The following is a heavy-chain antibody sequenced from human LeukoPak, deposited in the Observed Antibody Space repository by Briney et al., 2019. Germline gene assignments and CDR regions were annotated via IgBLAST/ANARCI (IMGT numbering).Heavy chain of an antibody. CDR1: GGSFSGYY. V-gene: IGHV4-34*01. J-gene: IGHJ4*02. D-gene: IGHD2-15*01. Sequence: SETLSLTCAVYGGSFSGYYWSWIRQPPGKGLERIGEINHSGSTNYNPSLKSRVTISVDTSKNQFSLKLSSVTAADTAVYYCAIVVVAATSSGYFDYWGQGTLVTVSS. CDR3: AIVVVAATSSGYFDY. CDR2: INHSGST.